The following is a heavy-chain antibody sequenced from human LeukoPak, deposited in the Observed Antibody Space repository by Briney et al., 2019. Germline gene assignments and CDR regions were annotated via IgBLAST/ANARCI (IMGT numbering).Heavy chain of an antibody. V-gene: IGHV3-21*01. D-gene: IGHD5-12*01. CDR3: AREGGSDAFDV. Sequence: GGSLRLSCAASGFTFSSYSMNWVRQAPGKGLEWVSSISSSSSYIYYADSVKGRFTISRDNAKNSLYLQMNSLRAEDTAVYYCAREGGSDAFDVWGQGTMVTVSS. CDR1: GFTFSSYS. CDR2: ISSSSSYI. J-gene: IGHJ3*01.